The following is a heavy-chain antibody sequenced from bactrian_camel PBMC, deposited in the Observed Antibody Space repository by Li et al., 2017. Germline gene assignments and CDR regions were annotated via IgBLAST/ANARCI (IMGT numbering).Heavy chain of an antibody. CDR2: ITRIHGGT. V-gene: IGHV3S68*01. J-gene: IGHJ4*01. D-gene: IGHD2*01. CDR1: VNSNNLNC. Sequence: QVQLVESGGGLVQAGGSLNLSCAATVNSNNLNCMGWFRQAPGKEREGVASITRIHGGTAYADSVKGRFIISRDNTKNTWYLQMNILKPEDTAMYYCAADLYSAGYCNTRRAFAHFGTGTQVTVS.